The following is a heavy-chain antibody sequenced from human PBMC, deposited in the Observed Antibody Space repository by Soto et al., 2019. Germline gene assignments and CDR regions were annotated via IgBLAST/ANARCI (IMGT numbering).Heavy chain of an antibody. D-gene: IGHD1-26*01. CDR3: ARDLSGGNYYYHGLDV. Sequence: EVQLVESGGGLVKPGGSLRLSCAASGFTFSDYDMTWVRQAPGKGLEWVSSITSNSIYKYSADSLKGRFTISRDNAKNTLFLQINSLRPEDTAVYYCARDLSGGNYYYHGLDVWGQGTTVTVSS. CDR2: ITSNSIYK. CDR1: GFTFSDYD. J-gene: IGHJ6*02. V-gene: IGHV3-21*01.